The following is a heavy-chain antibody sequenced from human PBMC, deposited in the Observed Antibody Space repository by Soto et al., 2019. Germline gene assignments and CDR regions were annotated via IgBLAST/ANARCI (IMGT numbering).Heavy chain of an antibody. J-gene: IGHJ4*02. D-gene: IGHD4-17*01. V-gene: IGHV2-5*02. CDR3: AHRAYYGDYGGSFDY. CDR1: GFSLSTSGVG. Sequence: QITLKESGPTLVKPTQTLTLTCTFSGFSLSTSGVGVGWIRQPPGKALEWLAVIYWDDDKRYSPSLKSRLTLTQDTSKHQVVLTLTNMDPVDTATYYCAHRAYYGDYGGSFDYWGQGTLVIVSS. CDR2: IYWDDDK.